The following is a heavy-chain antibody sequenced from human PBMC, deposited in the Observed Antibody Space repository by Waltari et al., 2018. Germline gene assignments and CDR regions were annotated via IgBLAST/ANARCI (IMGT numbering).Heavy chain of an antibody. D-gene: IGHD6-19*01. J-gene: IGHJ4*02. CDR1: GGSISSSSYY. CDR2: IYYSGST. CDR3: ATKRESSASGFDY. Sequence: QLQLQESGPGLVKPSETLSFTCTVSGGSISSSSYYWGWIRQPPGKGLDWIGSIYYSGSTYSNPSLKSRVTISVDTSKNQCSLTLCSVTAADTAVYYCATKRESSASGFDYWGQGTLVTVSS. V-gene: IGHV4-39*01.